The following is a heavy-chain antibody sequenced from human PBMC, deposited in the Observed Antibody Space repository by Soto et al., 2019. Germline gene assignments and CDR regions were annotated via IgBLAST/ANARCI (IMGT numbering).Heavy chain of an antibody. Sequence: EVQLAESGGGLAQPGGSLRLSCAASGFTLSGYAMDWVRQAPGKGLECVSGISCNGVGTYYANSVQGRFTISRDNSKNTVYLQMDSLRPEDMAVYYCARRGRPDFAYMDVWGKGTTVTVSS. V-gene: IGHV3-64*01. CDR1: GFTLSGYA. J-gene: IGHJ6*03. CDR3: ARRGRPDFAYMDV. D-gene: IGHD6-6*01. CDR2: ISCNGVGT.